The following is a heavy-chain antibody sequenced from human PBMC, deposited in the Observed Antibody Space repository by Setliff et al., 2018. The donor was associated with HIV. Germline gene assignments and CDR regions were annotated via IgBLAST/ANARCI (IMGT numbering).Heavy chain of an antibody. CDR1: GYSISSGYY. J-gene: IGHJ6*03. D-gene: IGHD5-12*01. V-gene: IGHV4-38-2*01. CDR2: IYHSGST. CDR3: ARQGGYSGYGFYYYYYYMDV. Sequence: KPSETLSLTCAVSGYSISSGYYWGWIRQPPGKGLEWIGSIYHSGSTYYNPSLKSRVTISVDTSKNQFSLKLSSVTAADTAVYYCARQGGYSGYGFYYYYYYMDVWGKGTTVTVSS.